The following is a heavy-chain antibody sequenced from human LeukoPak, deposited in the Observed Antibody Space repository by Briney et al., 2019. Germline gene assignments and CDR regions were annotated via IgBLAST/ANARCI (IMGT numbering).Heavy chain of an antibody. J-gene: IGHJ4*02. CDR3: ASFGENVSDYDYVWGSYRHDY. Sequence: SETLSLTCTVSGGSISSSSYYWGWIRQPPGKGLEWIGSMYYSGSTYYNPSLKSRVTISVDTSKNQFSLKLSSVTAADTAVYYCASFGENVSDYDYVWGSYRHDYWGQGTLVTVSS. V-gene: IGHV4-39*07. CDR1: GGSISSSSYY. D-gene: IGHD3-16*02. CDR2: MYYSGST.